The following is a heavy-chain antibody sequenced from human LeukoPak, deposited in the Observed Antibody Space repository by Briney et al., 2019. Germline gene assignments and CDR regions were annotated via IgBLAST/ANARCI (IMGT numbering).Heavy chain of an antibody. J-gene: IGHJ3*02. V-gene: IGHV4-34*01. CDR2: INHSGST. CDR3: ARGSPYYDFWSGYHRDAFDI. Sequence: SETLSLTCAVYGGSFSGYYWSWIRQPPGKWLEWIGEINHSGSTNYNPSLKSRVTISVDTSKNQFSLKLSSVTAADTAVYYCARGSPYYDFWSGYHRDAFDIWGQGTMVTVSS. CDR1: GGSFSGYY. D-gene: IGHD3-3*01.